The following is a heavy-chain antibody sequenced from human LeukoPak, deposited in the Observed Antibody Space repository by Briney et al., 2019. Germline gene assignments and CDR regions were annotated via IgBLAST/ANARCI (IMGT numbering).Heavy chain of an antibody. CDR3: ARPRLRYYYYMDV. CDR2: IYQSGST. J-gene: IGHJ6*03. CDR1: GYSISSGFY. V-gene: IGHV4-38-2*01. D-gene: IGHD6-25*01. Sequence: PSETLSLTCAVSGYSISSGFYWAWIRQPPGKGLEWIGTIYQSGSTYYNPSLKSRVAISVDTSKNQFSLTLSSVTAADTAIYYCARPRLRYYYYMDVWGKGTTVTVSS.